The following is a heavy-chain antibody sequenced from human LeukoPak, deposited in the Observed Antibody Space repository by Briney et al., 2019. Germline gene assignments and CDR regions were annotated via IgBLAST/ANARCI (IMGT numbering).Heavy chain of an antibody. CDR1: GFTFSSYS. V-gene: IGHV3-21*01. Sequence: GGSLRLSCAASGFTFSSYSMNWVRQAPGKGLEWVSSISSSSSYIYYADSVKGRFTISRDNAKNSLYLQMNSLRAEDTAVYYCARPSRAPHAFDIWGQGTMVTVSS. CDR2: ISSSSSYI. CDR3: ARPSRAPHAFDI. J-gene: IGHJ3*02. D-gene: IGHD2-2*01.